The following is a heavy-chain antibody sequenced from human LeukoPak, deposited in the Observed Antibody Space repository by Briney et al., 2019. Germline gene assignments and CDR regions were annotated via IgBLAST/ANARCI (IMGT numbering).Heavy chain of an antibody. V-gene: IGHV3-23*01. J-gene: IGHJ5*02. CDR1: GFSFSTYS. CDR3: AKDVRRCNGACT. Sequence: GGSLRLSCAASGFSFSTYSFSWVRQAPGKGLEWVSGISASGGDAFYADSVKGRFTISRDNSKNTLSLQMNSLRVEDTAIYYCAKDVRRCNGACTWGQGTLVTVSS. CDR2: ISASGGDA. D-gene: IGHD2-8*01.